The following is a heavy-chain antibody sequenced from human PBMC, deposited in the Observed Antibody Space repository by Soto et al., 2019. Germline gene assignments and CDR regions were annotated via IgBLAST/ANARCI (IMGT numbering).Heavy chain of an antibody. CDR3: AKDLYDSSGYYGRGGMDV. Sequence: AGGSLRLSCAASGFTFSSYGMHWVRQAPGKGLEWVAVISYDGSNKYYADSVKGRFTISRDNSKNTLYLQMNSLRAEDTAVYYCAKDLYDSSGYYGRGGMDVWGQGTTVTVSS. D-gene: IGHD3-22*01. V-gene: IGHV3-30*18. J-gene: IGHJ6*02. CDR1: GFTFSSYG. CDR2: ISYDGSNK.